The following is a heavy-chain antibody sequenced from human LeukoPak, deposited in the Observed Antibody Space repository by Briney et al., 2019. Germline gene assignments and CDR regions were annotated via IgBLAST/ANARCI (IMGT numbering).Heavy chain of an antibody. D-gene: IGHD6-19*01. Sequence: SETLSLTCAVYGGSFSGYYWSWIRQPPGKGLEWIWEINHSGSTNYNPSLKSRVTISVDTSKNQFSLKLSSVTAADTAVYYCAIFPHSSGTTKDYWGQGTLVTVSS. V-gene: IGHV4-34*01. CDR1: GGSFSGYY. J-gene: IGHJ4*02. CDR3: AIFPHSSGTTKDY. CDR2: INHSGST.